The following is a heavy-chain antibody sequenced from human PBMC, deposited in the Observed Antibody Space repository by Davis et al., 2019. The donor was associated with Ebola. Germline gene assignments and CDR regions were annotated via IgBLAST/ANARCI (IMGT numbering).Heavy chain of an antibody. D-gene: IGHD3-10*01. J-gene: IGHJ4*02. Sequence: GESLKISCAASGFTFSGSAMHWVRQASGKGLEWVGRIRSKASSYATAYTASVKGRFTISRDDSKNTAYLQMNSLKTEDTAVYYCTPDSSARGVDYWGQGTLVTVSS. CDR2: IRSKASSYAT. CDR1: GFTFSGSA. CDR3: TPDSSARGVDY. V-gene: IGHV3-73*01.